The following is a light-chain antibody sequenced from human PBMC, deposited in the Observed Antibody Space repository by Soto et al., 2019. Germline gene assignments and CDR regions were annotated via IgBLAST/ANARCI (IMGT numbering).Light chain of an antibody. CDR1: SSDIGAGYD. CDR2: GNN. J-gene: IGLJ1*01. Sequence: QSVLTQPPSESGAPGQRVTISCTGSSSDIGAGYDVHWYQQLPGTAPKLLIYGNNNRPSGVPDRFSGSKSGTSASLAITGLQAEDEADYYCQSYDSSLSGYVFGTGTKLTLL. CDR3: QSYDSSLSGYV. V-gene: IGLV1-40*01.